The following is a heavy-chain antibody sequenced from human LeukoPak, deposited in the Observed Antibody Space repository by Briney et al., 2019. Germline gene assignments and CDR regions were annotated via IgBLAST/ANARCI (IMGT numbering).Heavy chain of an antibody. Sequence: SETLSLTCTVSGGSISSGDYYWSWIRQPPGKGLEWIGYIYYSGSTYYNPSLKSRVTISVDTSKNQFPLRLNSVTAADTAVYYCARSRAFSSGAFDPWGQGSLVTVSS. V-gene: IGHV4-30-4*02. D-gene: IGHD3-22*01. J-gene: IGHJ5*02. CDR2: IYYSGST. CDR3: ARSRAFSSGAFDP. CDR1: GGSISSGDYY.